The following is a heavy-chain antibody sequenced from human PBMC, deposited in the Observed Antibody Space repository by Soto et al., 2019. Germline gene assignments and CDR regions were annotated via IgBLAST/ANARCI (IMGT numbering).Heavy chain of an antibody. Sequence: SETLSLTCIVSGDSISSSSYYWGWIRQPPGKGLEWIGSIYYSGSTYYNPSLKSRVTMTWDTSITTAYLDLTRLTTNDTATYFCATWGDYGDFEGFDFWGQGTLVTVSS. CDR1: GDSISSSSYY. V-gene: IGHV4-39*01. CDR3: ATWGDYGDFEGFDF. CDR2: IYYSGST. D-gene: IGHD4-17*01. J-gene: IGHJ4*02.